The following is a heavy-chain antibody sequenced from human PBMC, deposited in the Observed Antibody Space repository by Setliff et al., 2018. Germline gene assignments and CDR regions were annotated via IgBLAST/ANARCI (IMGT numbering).Heavy chain of an antibody. CDR2: ICSGGGTT. CDR1: GFTFSRYA. J-gene: IGHJ4*02. D-gene: IGHD6-13*01. Sequence: GESLRLSCVASGFTFSRYAMSWVRQAPGKGLEWVSAICSGGGTTFYADSVEGRFTISRDSSKNTLYLQMNSLRVEDTAVYYCAKRRSSSWFGGMDYWGQGTLVTVSS. CDR3: AKRRSSSWFGGMDY. V-gene: IGHV3-23*03.